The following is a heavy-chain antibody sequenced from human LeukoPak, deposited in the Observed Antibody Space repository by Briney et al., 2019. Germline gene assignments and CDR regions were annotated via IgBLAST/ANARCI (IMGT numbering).Heavy chain of an antibody. CDR3: ARRYYGSGSHNWFDP. J-gene: IGHJ5*02. CDR1: GGTFSSYA. Sequence: ASVKVSCKASGGTFSSYAISWVRQAPGQGLEWMGRIIPILGIANYAQKFQGRVTITADKSTSTAYMELSSLRSEDTAVYYCARRYYGSGSHNWFDPWGQGTLVTVSS. D-gene: IGHD3-10*01. CDR2: IIPILGIA. V-gene: IGHV1-69*04.